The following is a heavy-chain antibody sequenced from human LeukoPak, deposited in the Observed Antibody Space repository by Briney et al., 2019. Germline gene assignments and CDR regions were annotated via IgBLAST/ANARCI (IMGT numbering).Heavy chain of an antibody. CDR2: IKQDGSEK. CDR1: GFTFSSYW. V-gene: IGHV3-7*01. J-gene: IGHJ4*02. Sequence: GGSLRLSCAAFGFTFSSYWMSWVRQAPEKGLEWVANIKQDGSEKYYVDSVKGRFTISSDNAKNSLYLQMNSLRAEDTAVYYCARDKDYYGSGSPIDYWGQGTLVTVSS. D-gene: IGHD3-10*01. CDR3: ARDKDYYGSGSPIDY.